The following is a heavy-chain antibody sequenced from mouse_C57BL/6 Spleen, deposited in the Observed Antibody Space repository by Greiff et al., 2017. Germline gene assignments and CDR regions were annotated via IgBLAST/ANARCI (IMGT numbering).Heavy chain of an antibody. CDR2: IYPGDGDT. V-gene: IGHV1-82*01. D-gene: IGHD1-1*01. Sequence: VQLQQSGPELVKPGASVKISCKASGYAFSSSWMNWVKQRPGKGLEWIGRIYPGDGDTNYNGKFKGKATLTADKSSSTAYMQLSRLTSEDSAVYFCARVDYGSSTYAMDYWGQGTSVTVSS. J-gene: IGHJ4*01. CDR1: GYAFSSSW. CDR3: ARVDYGSSTYAMDY.